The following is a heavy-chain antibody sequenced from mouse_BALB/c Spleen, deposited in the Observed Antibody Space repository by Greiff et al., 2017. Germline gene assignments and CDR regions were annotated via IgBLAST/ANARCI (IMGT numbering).Heavy chain of an antibody. Sequence: VQLQQSGPGLVKPSQSLSLTCSVTGYSITSSYYWNWIRQFPGNKLEWMGYISYDGSNNYNPSLKNRISITRDTSKNQFFLKLNSVTTEDTATYYCARRDYYGYDGAWFAYWGQGTLVTVSA. D-gene: IGHD2-2*01. CDR3: ARRDYYGYDGAWFAY. J-gene: IGHJ3*01. CDR2: ISYDGSN. V-gene: IGHV3-6*02. CDR1: GYSITSSYY.